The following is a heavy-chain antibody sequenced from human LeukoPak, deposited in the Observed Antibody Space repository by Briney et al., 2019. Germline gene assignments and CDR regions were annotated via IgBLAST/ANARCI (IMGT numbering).Heavy chain of an antibody. CDR1: GFTFSRYA. CDR2: ISGSGGST. CDR3: ARDWSSDWFDP. V-gene: IGHV3-23*01. J-gene: IGHJ5*02. D-gene: IGHD6-25*01. Sequence: GGSLRLSCAAFGFTFSRYAMSWVRQAPGKGLEWVSAISGSGGSTYYADSVKGRFTLSRDNSKNTLYLQMNSLRAEDTAVYYCARDWSSDWFDPWGQGTLVTVSS.